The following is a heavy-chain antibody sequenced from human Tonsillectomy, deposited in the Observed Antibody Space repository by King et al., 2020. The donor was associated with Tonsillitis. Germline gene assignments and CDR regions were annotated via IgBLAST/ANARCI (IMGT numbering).Heavy chain of an antibody. CDR1: GFTFSRFG. D-gene: IGHD5-24*01. CDR3: ANSLGMATFDK. Sequence: VQLVESGGGVVQPGGSLRRSCAASGFTFSRFGMHWVRQAPGKGLEWVAFIRFDGSNTYYEDSVKGRFTVSRDNSKNTLYLQMNSLTVEDTAVYYCANSLGMATFDKWGQGTLVSVSS. CDR2: IRFDGSNT. V-gene: IGHV3-30*02. J-gene: IGHJ4*02.